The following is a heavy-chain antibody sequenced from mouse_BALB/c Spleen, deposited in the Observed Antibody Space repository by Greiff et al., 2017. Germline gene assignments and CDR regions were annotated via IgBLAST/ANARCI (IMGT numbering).Heavy chain of an antibody. CDR3: ARDGNYAGFAY. D-gene: IGHD2-1*01. J-gene: IGHJ3*01. CDR1: GYTFTSYV. CDR2: INPYNGGT. V-gene: IGHV1-14*01. Sequence: VQLQQSGPELVKPGASVKMSCKASGYTFTSYVMHWVKQKPGQGLEWIGYINPYNGGTSYNQKFKGKATLTVDKSSSTAYMHLNSLTSEDSAVYYCARDGNYAGFAYWGQGTLVTVSA.